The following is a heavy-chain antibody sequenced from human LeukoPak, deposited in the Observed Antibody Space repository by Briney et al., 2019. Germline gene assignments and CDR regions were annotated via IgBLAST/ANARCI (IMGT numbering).Heavy chain of an antibody. V-gene: IGHV4-34*01. D-gene: IGHD3-3*01. J-gene: IGHJ5*02. CDR3: AREIGYYDFWSGSNWFDP. Sequence: SETLSLTCAVYGGSFSGYYWSWIRQPPGKGLEWIGEINHSGSTNYNPSLKSRVTISVDTSKNQFSLKLSSVTAADTAVYYCAREIGYYDFWSGSNWFDPWGQGTLVTVSS. CDR2: INHSGST. CDR1: GGSFSGYY.